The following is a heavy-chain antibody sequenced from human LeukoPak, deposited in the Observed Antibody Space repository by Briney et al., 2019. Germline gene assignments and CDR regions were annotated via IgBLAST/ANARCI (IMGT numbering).Heavy chain of an antibody. CDR1: GYTFTGCY. J-gene: IGHJ5*02. D-gene: IGHD3-22*01. CDR3: ARGKIVGVNNWFDP. CDR2: INYNSSGT. Sequence: GASVKVSFKASGYTFTGCYIPWVRQAPGQGLEWMGWINYNSSGTNYAQKFQRRVTMTRDTSISTAYMELSRLRSDDTAVYYCARGKIVGVNNWFDPWGQGTLVTVSS. V-gene: IGHV1-2*02.